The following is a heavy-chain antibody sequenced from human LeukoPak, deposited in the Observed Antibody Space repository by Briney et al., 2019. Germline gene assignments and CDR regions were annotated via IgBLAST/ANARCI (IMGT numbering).Heavy chain of an antibody. CDR3: ARSNSGSHHY. CDR1: GFTFSSYA. CDR2: ISGSGGST. D-gene: IGHD1-26*01. J-gene: IGHJ4*02. V-gene: IGHV3-23*01. Sequence: PGGSLRLSCAASGFTFSSYAMSWVRQAPGKGLEWVSAISGSGGSTYYADSVKGRFTISRDNSKNTLYLQMNSLRSDDTAVYYCARSNSGSHHYWGQGTLVTVSS.